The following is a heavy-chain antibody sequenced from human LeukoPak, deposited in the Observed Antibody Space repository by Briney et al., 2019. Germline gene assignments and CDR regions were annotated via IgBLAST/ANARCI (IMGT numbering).Heavy chain of an antibody. CDR3: ARGLPTLGNLLLDY. D-gene: IGHD3-10*01. J-gene: IGHJ4*02. CDR1: GYTFTGYY. Sequence: ASVKVSCKASGYTFTGYYMHWVRQAPGQGLEWMGWINPNSGDTNSAQKFQGRVTMTRDPSISTAYMELSGLRSDDTAVYYCARGLPTLGNLLLDYWGQGTLVTVSS. V-gene: IGHV1-2*02. CDR2: INPNSGDT.